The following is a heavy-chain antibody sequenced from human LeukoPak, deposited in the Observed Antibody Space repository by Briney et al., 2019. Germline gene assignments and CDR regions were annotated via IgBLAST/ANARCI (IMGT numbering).Heavy chain of an antibody. CDR1: GGSISSHY. CDR3: ARARYGFWFGSAGFDP. J-gene: IGHJ5*02. V-gene: IGHV4-59*11. D-gene: IGHD3-3*01. Sequence: PSETLSLTCTVSGGSISSHYWSWIRQPPGKGLEWIGYIYYSGSTNYNPSLKSRVTISVDTSKNQFSLKLSSVTAADTAVYYCARARYGFWFGSAGFDPWGQGTLVTVSS. CDR2: IYYSGST.